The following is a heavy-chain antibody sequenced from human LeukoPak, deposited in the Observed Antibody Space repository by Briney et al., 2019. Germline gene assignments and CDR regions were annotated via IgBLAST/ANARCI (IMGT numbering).Heavy chain of an antibody. CDR3: ASPPPYSNYVYFDY. D-gene: IGHD4-4*01. J-gene: IGHJ4*02. CDR2: IYYSGST. CDR1: GGSISSSSYY. Sequence: SETLSLTCTVSGGSISSSSYYWGWIRQPPGTGLEWLGSIYYSGSTYYNPSLKSRVTISVDTSKNQFSLKLSSVTAADTAVYYCASPPPYSNYVYFDYWGQGTLVTVSS. V-gene: IGHV4-39*01.